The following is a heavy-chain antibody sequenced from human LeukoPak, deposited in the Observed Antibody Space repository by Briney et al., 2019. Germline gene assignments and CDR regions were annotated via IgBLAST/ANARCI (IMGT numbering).Heavy chain of an antibody. CDR3: ARRGWELLGIDS. CDR1: GYTFTNYD. J-gene: IGHJ4*02. D-gene: IGHD2-15*01. Sequence: ASVKVSCKASGYTFTNYDINWVRQATGQGLEWMGWMNPNSGNTGYVQKFQGRVTMTRDTSISTAYMELSSLKSEDTAVYYCARRGWELLGIDSWGQGTLVTVSS. V-gene: IGHV1-8*01. CDR2: MNPNSGNT.